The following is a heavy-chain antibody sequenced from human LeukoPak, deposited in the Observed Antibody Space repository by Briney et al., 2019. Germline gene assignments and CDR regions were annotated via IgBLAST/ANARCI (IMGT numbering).Heavy chain of an antibody. J-gene: IGHJ5*02. D-gene: IGHD5-18*01. V-gene: IGHV4-59*01. CDR1: GGSFSSYY. Sequence: SETLSLTCAVYGGSFSSYYWGWIRQPPGKGLEWIGYIYYSGSTNYNPSLKSRVTISVDTSKNQFSLKLSSVTAADTAVYYCARGGYSHSWFDPWGQGTLVTVSS. CDR3: ARGGYSHSWFDP. CDR2: IYYSGST.